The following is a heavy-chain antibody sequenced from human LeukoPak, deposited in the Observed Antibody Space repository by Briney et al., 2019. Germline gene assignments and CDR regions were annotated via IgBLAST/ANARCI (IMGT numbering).Heavy chain of an antibody. CDR1: GFTFSDYY. V-gene: IGHV3-11*03. CDR3: ATSRMWYHFDY. D-gene: IGHD2-15*01. J-gene: IGHJ4*02. Sequence: GGSLRLSCAASGFTFSDYYMSWIRQAPGKGVEWIAYVSSSSTYTNYAGAVKGRFTVSRDNAKNSVFLQINSLRAEDTAIYYCATSRMWYHFDYWGQGTLVIVSS. CDR2: VSSSSTYT.